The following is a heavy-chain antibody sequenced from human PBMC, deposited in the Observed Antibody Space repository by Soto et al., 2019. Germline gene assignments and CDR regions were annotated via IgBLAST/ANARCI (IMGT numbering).Heavy chain of an antibody. CDR1: GGSFSGYY. J-gene: IGHJ4*02. CDR3: ARGHSGSYPGD. D-gene: IGHD1-26*01. V-gene: IGHV4-34*01. CDR2: INHSGST. Sequence: KASETLSLTCAVYGGSFSGYYWSWIRQPPGKGLEWIGEINHSGSTNYNPSLKSRVTISVDTSKNQFSLKLSSVTAADTAVYYCARGHSGSYPGDWGQGTLVTVS.